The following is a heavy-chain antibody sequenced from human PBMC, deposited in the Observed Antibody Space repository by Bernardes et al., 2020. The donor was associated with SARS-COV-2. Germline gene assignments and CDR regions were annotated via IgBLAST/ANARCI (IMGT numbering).Heavy chain of an antibody. CDR2: ISWNSGSI. Sequence: GGSLRLSCAASGFTFDDYAMHWVRQAPGKGLEWVSGISWNSGSIGYADSVKGRFTISRDNAKNSLYLQMNSLRAEDTALYYCAKDLAAAGTNDYWGQGTLVTVSS. CDR1: GFTFDDYA. V-gene: IGHV3-9*01. CDR3: AKDLAAAGTNDY. J-gene: IGHJ4*02. D-gene: IGHD6-13*01.